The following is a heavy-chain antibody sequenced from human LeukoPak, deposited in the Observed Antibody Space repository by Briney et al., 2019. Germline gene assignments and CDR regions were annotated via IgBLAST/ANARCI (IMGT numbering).Heavy chain of an antibody. CDR3: ARGSLRYFDWLLSADFDY. V-gene: IGHV3-11*01. J-gene: IGHJ4*02. CDR2: ISSGGSTI. Sequence: PGGSLRLPCAASGFTFSDYYMSWIRQAPGKGLEWVSYISSGGSTISHADSVKGRFTISRDNAENSLHLQMNSLRAEDTAVYYCARGSLRYFDWLLSADFDYWGQGTLVTVSS. D-gene: IGHD3-9*01. CDR1: GFTFSDYY.